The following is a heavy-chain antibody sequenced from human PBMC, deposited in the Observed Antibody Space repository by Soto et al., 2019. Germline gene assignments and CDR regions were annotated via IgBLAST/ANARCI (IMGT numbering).Heavy chain of an antibody. V-gene: IGHV2-70*04. CDR2: IDWDDDK. Sequence: SGPTLVNPAQTLTLTCTFSGFSLITSGMRVSCIRQPPGKALEWLARIDWDDDKFYNTSLKTRLTISKDSSKNQVVLTMTNMDPVDTATYYCARMFHCSGGTCPFDYWGQGALVTVSS. CDR1: GFSLITSGMR. D-gene: IGHD2-15*01. J-gene: IGHJ4*02. CDR3: ARMFHCSGGTCPFDY.